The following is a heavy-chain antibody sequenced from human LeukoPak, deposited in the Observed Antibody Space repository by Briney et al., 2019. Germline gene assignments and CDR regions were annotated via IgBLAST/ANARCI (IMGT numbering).Heavy chain of an antibody. CDR3: AELGITMIGGV. J-gene: IGHJ6*04. D-gene: IGHD3-10*02. Sequence: QSGGSLRLSCAASGFTFSRYWMSWVRQAPGKGLEWVANINQDGGEKYYVDSVKGRFTISRDNAKNSLYLQMNSLRAEDTAVYYCAELGITMIGGVWGKGTMVTISS. CDR2: INQDGGEK. V-gene: IGHV3-7*01. CDR1: GFTFSRYW.